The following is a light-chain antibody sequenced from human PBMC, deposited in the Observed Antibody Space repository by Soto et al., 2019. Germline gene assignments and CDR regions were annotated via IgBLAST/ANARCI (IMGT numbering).Light chain of an antibody. CDR3: QQYGSSPPRT. V-gene: IGKV3-20*01. CDR2: GAS. CDR1: QSVTNNY. J-gene: IGKJ1*01. Sequence: EIVLTQSPGTLSLSPGERATLSCRTSQSVTNNYLAWYQQKPGQAPKLLIYGASSRATGIADRFSGSGSGTDFTLTISRLEPEDFAVNYCQQYGSSPPRTFGQGTKVEIK.